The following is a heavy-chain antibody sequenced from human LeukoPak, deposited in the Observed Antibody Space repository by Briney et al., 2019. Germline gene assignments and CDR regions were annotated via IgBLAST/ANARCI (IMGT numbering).Heavy chain of an antibody. D-gene: IGHD4-23*01. V-gene: IGHV3-30*02. CDR3: AKDQVTN. CDR1: GFSFSGKG. J-gene: IGHJ4*02. CDR2: IQNDGSNK. Sequence: GGSLRLSCAASGFSFSGKGMHWVRQAPGKGLEWVTFIQNDGSNKYYADSVKGRFTISRDNSKNTVYLQMNSLTTEDTAVYYCAKDQVTNWGQGTLVTVSS.